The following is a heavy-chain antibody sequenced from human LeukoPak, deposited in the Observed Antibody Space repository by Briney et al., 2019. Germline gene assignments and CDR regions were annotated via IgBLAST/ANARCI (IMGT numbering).Heavy chain of an antibody. Sequence: PSETLSLTCTVSGGSINSATYYWTWIRQPAGKGLEWIGRIYTSGSTNYNPSLKSRVTMSVDTSKNQFSLKLSSVTAADTAVYYCARDGLGSRPLDYWGQGTLVTVSS. CDR2: IYTSGST. D-gene: IGHD2-15*01. J-gene: IGHJ4*02. V-gene: IGHV4-61*02. CDR3: ARDGLGSRPLDY. CDR1: GGSINSATYY.